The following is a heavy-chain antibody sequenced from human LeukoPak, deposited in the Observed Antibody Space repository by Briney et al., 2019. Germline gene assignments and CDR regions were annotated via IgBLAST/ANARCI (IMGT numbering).Heavy chain of an antibody. D-gene: IGHD6-13*01. V-gene: IGHV1-8*03. CDR1: GYTFTSYD. Sequence: ASVKVSCKASGYTFTSYDINWVRQATGQGLEWMGWMNPNSGNTGYAQKFQGRVTITRNTSISTAYMELSSLRSEDTAVYYSATSKYRYSRFDPRGQGTLVTVSS. CDR2: MNPNSGNT. J-gene: IGHJ5*02. CDR3: ATSKYRYSRFDP.